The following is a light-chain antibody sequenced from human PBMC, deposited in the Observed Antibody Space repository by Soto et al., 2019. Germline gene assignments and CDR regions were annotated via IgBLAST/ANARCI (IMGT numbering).Light chain of an antibody. J-gene: IGKJ4*01. V-gene: IGKV3-11*01. CDR3: QQRSNWQIT. CDR2: DAS. CDR1: QSVSSY. Sequence: EIVLTQSPATLSLSPGMRATLSCRASQSVSSYLAWYQQKPGQAPRLLIYDASNRATGIPARFSGSGSGTDFTLTISSLEPEEFAVYYCQQRSNWQITFGGGTKVEIK.